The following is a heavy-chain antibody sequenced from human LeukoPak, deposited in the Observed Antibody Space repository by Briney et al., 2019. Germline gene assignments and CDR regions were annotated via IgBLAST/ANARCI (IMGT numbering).Heavy chain of an antibody. CDR2: TNPNSGGT. V-gene: IGHV1-2*02. Sequence: ASVKVSCKASGYTFTGYYMHWVRQAPGQGLEWMGWTNPNSGGTNYAQKFQGRVTMTRDTSISTAYMELSRLRSDDTAVYYCARGLMTIAVDWFDPWGQGTLVTVSS. CDR3: ARGLMTIAVDWFDP. J-gene: IGHJ5*02. D-gene: IGHD4/OR15-4a*01. CDR1: GYTFTGYY.